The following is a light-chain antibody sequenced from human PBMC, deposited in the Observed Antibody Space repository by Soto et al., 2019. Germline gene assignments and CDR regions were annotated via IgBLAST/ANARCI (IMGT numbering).Light chain of an antibody. J-gene: IGLJ2*01. Sequence: QSVLTQPPSVSGAPGQRVTISCTGSSSNIGAGYDVHWYQQLPGTAPKLLISGVPDRFSGSKSGTSASLVITGLQAEDEADYYCQSYDSSLSVVFGGGTKLTVL. CDR1: SSNIGAGYD. V-gene: IGLV1-40*01. CDR3: QSYDSSLSVV.